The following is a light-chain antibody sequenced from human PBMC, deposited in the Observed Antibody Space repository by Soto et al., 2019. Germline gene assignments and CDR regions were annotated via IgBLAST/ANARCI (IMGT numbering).Light chain of an antibody. CDR3: MQDLEFPCT. Sequence: DIVMTQSPLSLPVTPGEPASISCRSSRSLLHSNGYNSLDWYLQKPGQSPQLLIYLGSNRASGVPDRFSGSGSGTEFTLKISRVEAEDVGVYYCMQDLEFPCTFGQGTKLEIK. J-gene: IGKJ2*02. CDR2: LGS. V-gene: IGKV2-28*01. CDR1: RSLLHSNGYNS.